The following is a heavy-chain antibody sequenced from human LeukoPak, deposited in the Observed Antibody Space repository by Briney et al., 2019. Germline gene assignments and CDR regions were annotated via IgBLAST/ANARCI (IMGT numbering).Heavy chain of an antibody. V-gene: IGHV3-74*01. CDR3: ARVPNWFDP. CDR1: GFSFNSYW. CDR2: INSDGSDT. Sequence: GSLRLSCAASGFSFNSYWMHWVRQAPGKGLVWVARINSDGSDTTYADSVKGRFTISRDNAKNTLYLQMNSLRAEDTAVYYCARVPNWFDPWGQGTLVTVSS. J-gene: IGHJ5*02.